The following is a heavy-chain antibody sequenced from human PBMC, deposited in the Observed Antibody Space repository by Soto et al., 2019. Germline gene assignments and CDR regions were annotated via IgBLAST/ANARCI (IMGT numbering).Heavy chain of an antibody. V-gene: IGHV3-30*18. CDR2: ISYDGSNK. J-gene: IGHJ4*02. CDR1: GFTFSSYG. Sequence: QVQLVESGGGVVQPGRSLRLSCAASGFTFSSYGMHLVRQAPGKGLEWVAVISYDGSNKYYADSVKGRFTISRDNSKNTLYLQMNSLRAEDTAVYYCAKGGKQYFDYWGQGTLVTVSS. CDR3: AKGGKQYFDY.